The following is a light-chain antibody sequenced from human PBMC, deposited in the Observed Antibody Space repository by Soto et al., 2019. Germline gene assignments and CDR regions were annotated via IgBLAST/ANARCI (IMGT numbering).Light chain of an antibody. CDR3: QHLNTHLIT. J-gene: IGKJ5*01. CDR1: QGISGY. CDR2: STS. Sequence: DIQLTQSPSFLSASVGDRVTITCRASQGISGYLAWYQQKPGKVPKLLIYSTSTLQNGVPSRFSGSASGTEFTLTISSLQPEDFATYYCQHLNTHLITFGQGTRLEMK. V-gene: IGKV1-9*01.